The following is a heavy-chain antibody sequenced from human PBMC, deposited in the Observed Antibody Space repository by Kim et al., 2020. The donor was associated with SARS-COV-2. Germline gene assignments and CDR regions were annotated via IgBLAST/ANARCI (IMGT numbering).Heavy chain of an antibody. CDR2: MNPNSGNT. CDR3: ARDIRYFDWLLYSGRYYYYGMDV. V-gene: IGHV1-8*01. J-gene: IGHJ6*02. D-gene: IGHD3-9*01. CDR1: GYTFTSYD. Sequence: ASVKVSCKASGYTFTSYDINRVRQATGQGLEWMGWMNPNSGNTGYAQKFQGRVTMTRNISISTAYMELSSLRSEDTAVYYCARDIRYFDWLLYSGRYYYYGMDVWGQGTTVTVSS.